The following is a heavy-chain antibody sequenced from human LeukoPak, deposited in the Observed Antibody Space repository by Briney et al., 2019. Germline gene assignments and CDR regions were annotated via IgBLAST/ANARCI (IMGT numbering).Heavy chain of an antibody. J-gene: IGHJ4*02. CDR2: INWNGGST. D-gene: IGHD3-3*01. Sequence: GGSLRLSCAASGFTFDDYGMSWVRQAPGKGLEWVSGINWNGGSTGYADSVKGRFTISRDNSKNTLYLQMNSLRAEDTAVYHCAKGSDIRVSLHFDFWGQGTLVTVSS. V-gene: IGHV3-20*01. CDR1: GFTFDDYG. CDR3: AKGSDIRVSLHFDF.